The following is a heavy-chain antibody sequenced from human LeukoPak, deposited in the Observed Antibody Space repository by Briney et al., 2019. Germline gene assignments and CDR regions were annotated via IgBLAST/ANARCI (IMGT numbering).Heavy chain of an antibody. J-gene: IGHJ5*02. D-gene: IGHD2-2*01. V-gene: IGHV4-34*01. CDR3: ARFLAQSIYCSSTSCNRRWFDP. CDR1: GGSFSGYY. CDR2: INHSGST. Sequence: SETLSLTCAVYGGSFSGYYWSWIRQPPGKGLEWIGEINHSGSTNYNPSLKSRVTISVDTSKNQFSLKLSSVTAADTAVYYCARFLAQSIYCSSTSCNRRWFDPWGQGTLVTVSS.